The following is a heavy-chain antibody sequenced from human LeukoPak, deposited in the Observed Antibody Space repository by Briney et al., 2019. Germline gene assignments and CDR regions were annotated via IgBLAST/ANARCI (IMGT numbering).Heavy chain of an antibody. CDR3: AREGLGLFDY. CDR2: IYYSGST. D-gene: IGHD6-19*01. J-gene: IGHJ4*02. Sequence: SETLSLTCTVSGGSISSYYWSWIWQPPGERLEWIGYIYYSGSTNYNPSLKSRVTISVGTSKNQFSLKLSSVTAADTAVYYCAREGLGLFDYWGQGTLVTVSS. V-gene: IGHV4-59*01. CDR1: GGSISSYY.